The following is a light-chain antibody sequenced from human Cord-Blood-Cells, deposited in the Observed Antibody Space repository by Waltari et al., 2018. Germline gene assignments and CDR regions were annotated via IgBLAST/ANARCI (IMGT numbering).Light chain of an antibody. V-gene: IGLV2-14*01. J-gene: IGLJ3*02. CDR2: DVS. Sequence: QSALTQPASVSGSPGQSITISCTGTSSDVGGYNYLSWYQQHPGKAPKLMIYDVSKRPSGVSNRFSGSKSGNTASLTISGLQAEDEADYYCSSYTSSSTFGVFGGGTKLTVL. CDR1: SSDVGGYNY. CDR3: SSYTSSSTFGV.